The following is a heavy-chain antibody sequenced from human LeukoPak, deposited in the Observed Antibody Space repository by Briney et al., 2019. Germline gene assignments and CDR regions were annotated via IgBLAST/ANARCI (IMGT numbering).Heavy chain of an antibody. CDR2: IYYSGST. CDR1: GGSISSSSYY. D-gene: IGHD3-10*01. V-gene: IGHV4-39*07. CDR3: ARAMVRGVNWENYYYYYMDV. Sequence: SETLSLTCTVSGGSISSSSYYWGWIRQPPGKGLEWIGSIYYSGSTYYNPSLKSRVTISVDTSKNQFSLKLSSVTAADTAVYYCARAMVRGVNWENYYYYYMDVWGKGTTVTVSS. J-gene: IGHJ6*03.